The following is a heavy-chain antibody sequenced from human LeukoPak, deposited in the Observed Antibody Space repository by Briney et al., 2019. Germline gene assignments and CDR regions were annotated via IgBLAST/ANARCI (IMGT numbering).Heavy chain of an antibody. CDR1: GFSFSSYW. D-gene: IGHD3-22*01. J-gene: IGHJ4*02. Sequence: GGSLRLSCAASGFSFSSYWMHWARQAPGKGLVWVSRINTDGTTTDYADSVKGRFTISRDNAKSTLYLQMNSLRAEDRAVYYCVRAHDNADSSGYSYDYWGQGTLDTVSS. CDR2: INTDGTTT. CDR3: VRAHDNADSSGYSYDY. V-gene: IGHV3-74*01.